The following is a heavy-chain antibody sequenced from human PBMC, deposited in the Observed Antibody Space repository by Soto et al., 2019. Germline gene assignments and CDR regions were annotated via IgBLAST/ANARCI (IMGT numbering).Heavy chain of an antibody. CDR3: AKGILRYFDWSPSPDY. CDR1: GFIFSSYG. CDR2: ISYDGSNQ. D-gene: IGHD3-9*01. V-gene: IGHV3-30*18. J-gene: IGHJ4*02. Sequence: GGSLRLSCAASGFIFSSYGMHWVRQAPGKGLEWVAVISYDGSNQYYADSVKGRFTISRDNSKNTVYLQMKSLRAEDTAVYHCAKGILRYFDWSPSPDYWGQGPLVTVSS.